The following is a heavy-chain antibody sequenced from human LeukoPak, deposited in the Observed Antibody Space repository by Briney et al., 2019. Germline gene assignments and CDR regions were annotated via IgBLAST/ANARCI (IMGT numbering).Heavy chain of an antibody. CDR3: ARGIQLWFPYFDY. D-gene: IGHD5-18*01. CDR2: IYYSGGT. J-gene: IGHJ4*02. CDR1: GGSISSYY. Sequence: SETLSLTCTVSGGSISSYYWSWIRQPPGKGLEWIGYIYYSGGTNYNPSLKSRVTISVDTSKNQFSLKLSSVTAADTAVYYCARGIQLWFPYFDYWGQGTLVTVS. V-gene: IGHV4-59*01.